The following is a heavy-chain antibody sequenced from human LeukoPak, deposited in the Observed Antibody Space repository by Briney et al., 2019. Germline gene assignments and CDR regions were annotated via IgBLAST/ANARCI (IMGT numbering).Heavy chain of an antibody. Sequence: GGSLRLPCAASGFTFSSYSMNWVRQAPGKGLEWVSYISSSSSTIYYADSVKGRFTISRDNAKNSLYLQMNSLRDEDTAVYYCARELGDGYNYGRGYFDYWGQGTLVTVSS. J-gene: IGHJ4*02. CDR2: ISSSSSTI. CDR3: ARELGDGYNYGRGYFDY. CDR1: GFTFSSYS. V-gene: IGHV3-48*02. D-gene: IGHD5-24*01.